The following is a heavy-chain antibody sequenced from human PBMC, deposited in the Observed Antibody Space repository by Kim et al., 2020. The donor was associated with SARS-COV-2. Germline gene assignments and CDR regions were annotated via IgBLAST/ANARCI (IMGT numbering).Heavy chain of an antibody. J-gene: IGHJ4*02. CDR2: IYYSGST. Sequence: SETLSLTCTVSGGSISSSSYYWGWIRQPPGKGLEWIGSIYYSGSTYYNPSLKSRVTISVDTSKNQFSLKLSSVTAADTAVYYCARREMATIILSPDYWGQGTLVTVSS. CDR3: ARREMATIILSPDY. CDR1: GGSISSSSYY. V-gene: IGHV4-39*01. D-gene: IGHD5-12*01.